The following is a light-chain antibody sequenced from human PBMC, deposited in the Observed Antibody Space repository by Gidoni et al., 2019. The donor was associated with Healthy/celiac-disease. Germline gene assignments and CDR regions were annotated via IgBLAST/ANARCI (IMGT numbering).Light chain of an antibody. CDR3: QQANSFPYT. J-gene: IGKJ2*01. CDR1: QGISSW. Sequence: DPVTITCRASQGISSWLAWYQQKPGKAPKPLIYAASSLQSGGPSRFSGGGSGTDFTLTISSRQPEDFATYYCQQANSFPYTFGQGTKLEIK. V-gene: IGKV1-12*02. CDR2: AAS.